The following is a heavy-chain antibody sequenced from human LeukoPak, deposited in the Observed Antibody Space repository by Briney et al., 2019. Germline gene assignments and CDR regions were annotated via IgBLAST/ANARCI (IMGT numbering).Heavy chain of an antibody. CDR1: GGSVSSHY. J-gene: IGHJ4*02. V-gene: IGHV4-59*02. CDR3: ARVGGSYGSGTAYFDY. CDR2: SSYSGST. Sequence: PSETLSLTCTVSGGSVSSHYWTWIRQPPGKGLGWIGYSSYSGSTNYNPSLESRLTISVDMSKNQFSLKLNSETAADTAVYYCARVGGSYGSGTAYFDYWGQGTLVTVSS. D-gene: IGHD3-10*01.